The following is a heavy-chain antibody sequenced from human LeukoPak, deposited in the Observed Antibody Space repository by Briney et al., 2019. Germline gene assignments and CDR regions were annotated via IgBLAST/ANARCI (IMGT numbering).Heavy chain of an antibody. CDR1: GYTFTSYA. D-gene: IGHD5-24*01. CDR3: ARDSMGWLQTGNWFDP. J-gene: IGHJ5*02. Sequence: ASVKVSCKASGYTFTSYAMNWVRQAPGQGLEWMGWINTNTGNPTYAQGFTGRFVFSLDTSVSTAYLQISSLKAEDTAVYYCARDSMGWLQTGNWFDPWGQGTLVTVSS. CDR2: INTNTGNP. V-gene: IGHV7-4-1*02.